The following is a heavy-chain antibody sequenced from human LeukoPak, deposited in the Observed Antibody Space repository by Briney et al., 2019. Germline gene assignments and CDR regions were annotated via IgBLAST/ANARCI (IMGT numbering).Heavy chain of an antibody. V-gene: IGHV3-23*01. J-gene: IGHJ4*02. Sequence: GGSLRLSCAASGFTSSSYAMSWVRQAPGKGLEWVSAISGSGGSTYYADFVKGRFTISRDNSKNTLYLQMNSLRAEDTAVYYCAKDQRGATTVYWGQGTLVTVSS. CDR2: ISGSGGST. D-gene: IGHD1-26*01. CDR3: AKDQRGATTVY. CDR1: GFTSSSYA.